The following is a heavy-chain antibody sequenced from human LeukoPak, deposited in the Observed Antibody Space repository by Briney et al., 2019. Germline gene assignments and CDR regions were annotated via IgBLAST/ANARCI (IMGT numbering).Heavy chain of an antibody. CDR3: ATSRDGYNLVDY. J-gene: IGHJ4*02. Sequence: SETLSLTCTVSGGSISSSSYYWGWIRQPPGKGLEWIGSIYYSGSTYYNPSLKSRVTISVDTSKNQFSLKLSSVTAADTAVYYCATSRDGYNLVDYWGQGTLVTVSS. V-gene: IGHV4-39*07. CDR2: IYYSGST. CDR1: GGSISSSSYY. D-gene: IGHD5-24*01.